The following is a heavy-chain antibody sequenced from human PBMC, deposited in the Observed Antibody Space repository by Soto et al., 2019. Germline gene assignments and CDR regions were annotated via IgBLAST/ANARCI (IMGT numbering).Heavy chain of an antibody. CDR3: AGSDFWSSY. CDR1: GFTFSSYG. CDR2: ISSSSSTI. D-gene: IGHD3-3*01. Sequence: GGSLRLSCAASGFTFSSYGMNWVRQAPGKGLEWVSYISSSSSTIYYADSVKGRFTISRDNAKNSLYLQMNSLRAEDTAVYYCAGSDFWSSYWGQGTLVTVSS. V-gene: IGHV3-48*01. J-gene: IGHJ4*02.